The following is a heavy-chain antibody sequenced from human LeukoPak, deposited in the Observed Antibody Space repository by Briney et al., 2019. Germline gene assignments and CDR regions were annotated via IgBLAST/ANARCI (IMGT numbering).Heavy chain of an antibody. Sequence: PSESLSLTRSPSAGSLSRIRYYCGSIRPPPGTVLELIGSIYYSGSTYYNPSLKSRVTISVDTSKNQFSLKLSSVTAADTAVYYCARQQSAGPFDYWGQGTLVTVSS. J-gene: IGHJ4*02. V-gene: IGHV4-39*01. D-gene: IGHD6-19*01. CDR2: IYYSGST. CDR3: ARQQSAGPFDY. CDR1: AGSLSRIRYY.